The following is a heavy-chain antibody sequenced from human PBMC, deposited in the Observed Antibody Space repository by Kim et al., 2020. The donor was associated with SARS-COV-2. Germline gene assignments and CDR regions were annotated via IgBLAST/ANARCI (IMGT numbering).Heavy chain of an antibody. J-gene: IGHJ4*02. V-gene: IGHV4-59*01. CDR1: GGSMSSYY. Sequence: LETLSLTCTVSGGSMSSYYWSWIRQPPGKGLEWIGYIYYSGSTNYNPSLKSRVTISVDTSKNQFSLKLSSVTAADTAVYYCARAYSSSWYALGYWGQGTLVTVSS. CDR2: IYYSGST. D-gene: IGHD6-13*01. CDR3: ARAYSSSWYALGY.